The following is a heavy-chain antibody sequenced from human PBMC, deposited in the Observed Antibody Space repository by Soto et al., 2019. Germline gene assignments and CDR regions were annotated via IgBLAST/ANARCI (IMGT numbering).Heavy chain of an antibody. D-gene: IGHD5-18*01. CDR2: INHSGST. J-gene: IGHJ6*02. CDR1: GGSFSGYY. V-gene: IGHV4-34*01. Sequence: QVQLQQWGAGLLKPSETLSLTCAVYGGSFSGYYWSWIRQPPGKGLEWIGEINHSGSTHYNPSLKAPFTVSXXTXTXXFTRNLSSVTAADTAVYYWARGRAAVDTVPSGMGVWGQGTTVTVSS. CDR3: ARGRAAVDTVPSGMGV.